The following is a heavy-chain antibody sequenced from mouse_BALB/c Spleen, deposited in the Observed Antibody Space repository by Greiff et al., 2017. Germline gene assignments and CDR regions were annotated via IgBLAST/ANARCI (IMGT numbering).Heavy chain of an antibody. J-gene: IGHJ3*01. CDR2: ISYSGST. CDR3: ARHYGSPWFAY. V-gene: IGHV3-2*02. Sequence: EVQLQESGPGLVKPSQSLSLTCTVTGYSITSDYAWNWIRQFPGNKLEWMGYISYSGSTSYNPSLKIRISITRDTSKNQFFLQLNSVTTEDTATYYCARHYGSPWFAYWGQGTLVTVSA. CDR1: GYSITSDYA. D-gene: IGHD1-1*01.